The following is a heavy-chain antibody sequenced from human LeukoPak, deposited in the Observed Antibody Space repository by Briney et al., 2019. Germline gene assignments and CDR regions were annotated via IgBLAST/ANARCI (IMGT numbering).Heavy chain of an antibody. Sequence: ASVKVSCKASGYTFTSYDINWVRQATGQGPEWMGWMNPNSGNTGYAQKFQGRVTITRNTSISTAYMELSSLRSEDTAVYYCARGNSGELYYYYYMDVWGKGTTVTVSS. CDR1: GYTFTSYD. J-gene: IGHJ6*03. V-gene: IGHV1-8*03. CDR3: ARGNSGELYYYYYMDV. CDR2: MNPNSGNT. D-gene: IGHD1-1*01.